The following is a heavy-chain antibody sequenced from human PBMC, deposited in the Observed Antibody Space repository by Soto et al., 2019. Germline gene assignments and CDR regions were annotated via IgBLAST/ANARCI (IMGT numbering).Heavy chain of an antibody. J-gene: IGHJ6*02. D-gene: IGHD3-10*01. CDR1: GDSLTNYY. V-gene: IGHV4-59*08. CDR2: ITYSGYS. CDR3: ARHGFGPLHGLVDV. Sequence: QVQLQESGPGLVKPSETLSLTCTVSGDSLTNYYCSWFRQPPGKGLEWIGYITYSGYSAYNLSLQGRVTMSMDTSKTQFSLMLESVTATDTAVYYCARHGFGPLHGLVDVWGQGTTVIVSS.